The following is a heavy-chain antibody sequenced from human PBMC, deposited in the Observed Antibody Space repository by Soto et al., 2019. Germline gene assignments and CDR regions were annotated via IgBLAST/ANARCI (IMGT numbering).Heavy chain of an antibody. CDR2: ISAYNGNT. V-gene: IGHV1-18*01. J-gene: IGHJ4*02. CDR1: GYTFTSYG. CDR3: ARDGTYYYDSSGYRPPAH. Sequence: ASVKVSCKASGYTFTSYGISWVRQAPGQGLEWMGWISAYNGNTNYSEKLQGRVTMTTDTSTSTAYLDLRSLRSDDTAVYYCARDGTYYYDSSGYRPPAHWGQGTLVTFSS. D-gene: IGHD3-22*01.